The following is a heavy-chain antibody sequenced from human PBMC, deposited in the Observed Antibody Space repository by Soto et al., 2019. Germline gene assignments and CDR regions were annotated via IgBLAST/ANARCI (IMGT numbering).Heavy chain of an antibody. Sequence: QVQLVESGGGVVQPGRSLRLSCAASGFTFSTYDMQWVRQAPGKGLEWVAVISYDGSNKYYADSVKGRFTISRDNSKNTLYLQMSSLRAEDTAVYYCAKGQQWLTSWGQGTLVTVSS. J-gene: IGHJ5*02. CDR2: ISYDGSNK. V-gene: IGHV3-30*18. D-gene: IGHD6-19*01. CDR3: AKGQQWLTS. CDR1: GFTFSTYD.